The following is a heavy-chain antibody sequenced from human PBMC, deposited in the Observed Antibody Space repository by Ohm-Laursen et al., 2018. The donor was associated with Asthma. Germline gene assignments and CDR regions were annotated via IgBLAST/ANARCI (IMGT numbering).Heavy chain of an antibody. D-gene: IGHD3-16*01. CDR2: GGSYYDGGLK. CDR1: GFTFRSYA. CDR3: ARDRFVTTFPYYYYYYGMDV. V-gene: IGHV3-30-3*01. J-gene: IGHJ6*02. Sequence: SLRLSCAASGFTFRSYAMHWVRQAPGKGLEWVAVGGSYYDGGLKYYADSVKGRFNISRDNSKNTLYLQMNSLRAEDTAVYYCARDRFVTTFPYYYYYYGMDVWGQGTTVTVSS.